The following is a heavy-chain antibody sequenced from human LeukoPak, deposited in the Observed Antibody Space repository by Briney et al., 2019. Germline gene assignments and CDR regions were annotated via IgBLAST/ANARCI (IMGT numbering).Heavy chain of an antibody. Sequence: SETLSLTCTVSGGSISSYYWNWIRQPAGKGLEWIGRIYTSGTTNYNPSLKSRVTISVDTSKNQFSLKLSSVTAADTAVYYCARSFWSGYYVDAFDIWGQGTMVTVSS. D-gene: IGHD3-3*01. CDR3: ARSFWSGYYVDAFDI. CDR2: IYTSGTT. J-gene: IGHJ3*02. V-gene: IGHV4-4*07. CDR1: GGSISSYY.